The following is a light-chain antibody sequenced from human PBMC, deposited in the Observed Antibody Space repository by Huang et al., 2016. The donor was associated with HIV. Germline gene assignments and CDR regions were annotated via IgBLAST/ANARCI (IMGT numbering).Light chain of an antibody. Sequence: DIQMTESPYSLSASVRDIIHSTCPVAQDMTKVLNPYTHTPGKAPSLLIYDASNLDTRSPSGCGRSASSTDFTFTISRLQPEDISTYYCQQYDNLPPDTFGQGTRLEIK. CDR3: QQYDNLPPDT. J-gene: IGKJ5*01. V-gene: IGKV1-33*01. CDR1: QDMTKV. CDR2: DAS.